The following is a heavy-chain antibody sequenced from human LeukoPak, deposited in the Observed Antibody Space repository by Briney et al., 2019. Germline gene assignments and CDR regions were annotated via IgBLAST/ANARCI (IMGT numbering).Heavy chain of an antibody. CDR3: ARGTFGVVINNWFDP. Sequence: SVPAPSKPAGVTFNTYAISWVRQNPGKGLENIRRIITMFGTANYGQKFQGRVTITADESTSTAYMELSSLRSEDTAVYYCARGTFGVVINNWFDPWGQGTLVTVSS. CDR2: IITMFGTA. J-gene: IGHJ5*02. V-gene: IGHV1-69*13. D-gene: IGHD3-3*01. CDR1: GVTFNTYA.